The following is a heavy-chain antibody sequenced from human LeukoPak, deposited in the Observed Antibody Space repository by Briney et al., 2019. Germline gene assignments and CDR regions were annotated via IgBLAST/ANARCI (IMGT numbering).Heavy chain of an antibody. J-gene: IGHJ4*02. CDR2: ISRVISTV. CDR3: ARDLTGIQLWQEIDY. D-gene: IGHD5-18*01. Sequence: GGSLRLSCAASGFTFNTYSMNWVRQAPGKGLEWVSFISRVISTVYYADSVKGRFTISRDNAKNSMYLQMNSLRVEDTAVYYCARDLTGIQLWQEIDYWGQGTLVTVSS. CDR1: GFTFNTYS. V-gene: IGHV3-48*01.